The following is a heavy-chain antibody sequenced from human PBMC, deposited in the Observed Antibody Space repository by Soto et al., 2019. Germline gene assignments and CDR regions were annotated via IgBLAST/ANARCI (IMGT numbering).Heavy chain of an antibody. CDR1: GFSLSTSGVG. D-gene: IGHD6-19*01. CDR3: ARRSIAVAGTFRDY. CDR2: IYWDDDK. Sequence: QITLKESGPTLVKPTQTLTLTCTFSGFSLSTSGVGVGWIRQPPGKALEWLALIYWDDDKRYSPSLKSRLTLTKDTSKNPVVLTMTNMDPVDTATYYCARRSIAVAGTFRDYWGQGTLVTVSS. V-gene: IGHV2-5*02. J-gene: IGHJ4*02.